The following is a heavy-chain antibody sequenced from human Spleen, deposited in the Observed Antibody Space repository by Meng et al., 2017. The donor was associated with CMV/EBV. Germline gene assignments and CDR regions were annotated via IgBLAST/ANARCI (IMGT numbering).Heavy chain of an antibody. CDR2: ISVYNGAA. V-gene: IGHV1-18*04. CDR3: ARDADFVEGLAPFDY. CDR1: GYDFRSFP. J-gene: IGHJ4*02. Sequence: ASVKVSCKASGYDFRSFPITWVRQAPGQGLEWMGWISVYNGAANYGQKFQGRVTMTTDQATTTAYMELRSLSSDDTAVYYCARDADFVEGLAPFDYWGQGSLVTVSS. D-gene: IGHD3/OR15-3a*01.